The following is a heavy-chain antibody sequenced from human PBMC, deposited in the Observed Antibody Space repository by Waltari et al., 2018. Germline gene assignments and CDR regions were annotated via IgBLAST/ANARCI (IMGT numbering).Heavy chain of an antibody. Sequence: QLQLQESGPGLVKPSETLSFTCTVSGGSISSSSYYWGWIRQPPGEGLEWIGSIYYSGRTYYSPSLQSRVTISVDTSKNQFSLKLSSVTAADTAVYYWATKRESSASGFDYWGQGTLVTVSS. J-gene: IGHJ4*02. CDR3: ATKRESSASGFDY. CDR1: GGSISSSSYY. CDR2: IYYSGRT. D-gene: IGHD6-19*01. V-gene: IGHV4-39*01.